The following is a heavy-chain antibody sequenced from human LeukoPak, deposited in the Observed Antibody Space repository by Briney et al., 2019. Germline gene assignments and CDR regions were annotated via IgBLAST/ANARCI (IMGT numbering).Heavy chain of an antibody. CDR2: IYSGGST. CDR3: AKDQGYCSSTSCYSDAFDI. J-gene: IGHJ3*02. V-gene: IGHV3-53*01. CDR1: GFIVSSNY. Sequence: GGSLRLSCAASGFIVSSNYMSWVRQAPGKGLEWVSAIYSGGSTYYADSVKGRFTISRDNSKNTLYLQMNSLRAEDAAVYYCAKDQGYCSSTSCYSDAFDIWGQGTMVTVSS. D-gene: IGHD2-2*01.